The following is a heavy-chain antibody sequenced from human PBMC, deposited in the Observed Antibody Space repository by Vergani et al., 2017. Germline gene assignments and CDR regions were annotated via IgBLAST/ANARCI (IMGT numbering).Heavy chain of an antibody. J-gene: IGHJ6*02. CDR1: GFTFSSYW. CDR2: IKQDGSEK. V-gene: IGHV3-7*01. Sequence: EVQLVESGGGLVQPGGSLRLSCAASGFTFSSYWMSWVRQAPGKGLEWVANIKQDGSEKYYVDSVKGRFTISRDNAKNSLYLQMNSLRAEDTAVYYCAREPDSSSWIYYYYGMDVWGQGTTVTVSS. D-gene: IGHD6-13*01. CDR3: AREPDSSSWIYYYYGMDV.